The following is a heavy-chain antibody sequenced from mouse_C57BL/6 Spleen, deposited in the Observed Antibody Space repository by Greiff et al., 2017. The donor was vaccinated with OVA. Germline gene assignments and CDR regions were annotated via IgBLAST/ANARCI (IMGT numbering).Heavy chain of an antibody. Sequence: VQLQQSGAELVKPGASVKLSCKASGYTFTSYWMQWVKQRPGQGLEWIGEIDPSDSYTTYNQKFKGKAKLTVDTSSSTADMQLISLTSEDAAVDYCARGNYSNWYFDVWGTGTTGTVSS. V-gene: IGHV1-50*01. CDR1: GYTFTSYW. D-gene: IGHD2-5*01. J-gene: IGHJ1*03. CDR2: IDPSDSYT. CDR3: ARGNYSNWYFDV.